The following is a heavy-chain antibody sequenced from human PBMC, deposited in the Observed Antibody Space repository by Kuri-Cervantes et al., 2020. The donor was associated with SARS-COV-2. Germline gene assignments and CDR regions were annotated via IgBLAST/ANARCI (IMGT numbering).Heavy chain of an antibody. Sequence: SETLSLTCTVSGGSISSGDYYWSWIRQPPGKGLEWIGYIYYSGSTYYNPSLKSRVTISVDTSKNQFSLKLSSVTAADTAVYYCASPPMEQLVEGGLEYFQHWGQGTLVTVSS. D-gene: IGHD6-13*01. CDR2: IYYSGST. V-gene: IGHV4-30-4*08. CDR1: GGSISSGDYY. J-gene: IGHJ1*01. CDR3: ASPPMEQLVEGGLEYFQH.